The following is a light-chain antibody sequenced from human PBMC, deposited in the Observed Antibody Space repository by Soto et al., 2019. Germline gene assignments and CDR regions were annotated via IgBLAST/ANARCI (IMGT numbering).Light chain of an antibody. CDR3: SSYTTSSTQV. Sequence: QSALTQPASVSGSPGQSITISCTGTSRDVGYYNYVSWYQHHPGKVPKLIIYEVSNRPSGVSNRFSGSKSGNTASLAISGLQAEDEADYYSSSYTTSSTQVFGGGTKLT. CDR2: EVS. V-gene: IGLV2-14*01. CDR1: SRDVGYYNY. J-gene: IGLJ3*02.